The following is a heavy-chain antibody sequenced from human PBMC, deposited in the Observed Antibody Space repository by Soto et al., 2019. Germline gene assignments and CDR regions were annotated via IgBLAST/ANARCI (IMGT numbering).Heavy chain of an antibody. D-gene: IGHD1-1*01. CDR3: ARPTAPGTRDAFDI. V-gene: IGHV4-39*01. Sequence: LRLQESGSGVVVSSETLSLTCTVSGGSISSTTCYWGWIRQPPGKGLEWIGSIYRRGSTYYNPSLKSRVTISVDTSNDQFSLRLSSVTAADTAVYNCARPTAPGTRDAFDIWGQGTKVPV. CDR2: IYRRGST. CDR1: GGSISSTTCY. J-gene: IGHJ3*02.